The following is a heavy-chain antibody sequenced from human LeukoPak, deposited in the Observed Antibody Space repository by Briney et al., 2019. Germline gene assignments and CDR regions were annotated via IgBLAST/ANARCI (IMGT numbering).Heavy chain of an antibody. V-gene: IGHV3-53*01. CDR1: GFTVSSNH. J-gene: IGHJ3*02. CDR3: ARSDALDI. CDR2: IYTSGST. Sequence: GGSLRLSCEVSGFTVSSNHMTWVRQAPGKGLEWVSVIYTSGSTYYADSVKGRFTISRDNSKNTLYLQMNSLRTEDTAMYYCARSDALDIWGQGTMVTVSS.